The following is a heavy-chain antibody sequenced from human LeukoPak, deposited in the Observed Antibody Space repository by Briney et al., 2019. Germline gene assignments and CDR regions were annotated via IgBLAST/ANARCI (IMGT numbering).Heavy chain of an antibody. Sequence: GGSLTLSCAASGFTVTSHDVGWVRQAPGKGLEWVSVFLSGGTTRYADSVRGRSTISRDSSKNTVFLQINGLRDEDTAVYYCAGDIGDSSRYWDYFDSWGQETLVTVSS. CDR2: FLSGGTT. V-gene: IGHV3-66*02. J-gene: IGHJ4*02. CDR1: GFTVTSHD. CDR3: AGDIGDSSRYWDYFDS. D-gene: IGHD6-25*01.